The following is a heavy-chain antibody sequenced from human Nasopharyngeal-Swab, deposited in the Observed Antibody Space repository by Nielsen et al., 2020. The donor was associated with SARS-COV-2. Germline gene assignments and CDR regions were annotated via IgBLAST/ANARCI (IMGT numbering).Heavy chain of an antibody. CDR1: GYSFTSYW. D-gene: IGHD6-6*01. V-gene: IGHV5-51*01. J-gene: IGHJ5*02. CDR2: IYPGDSDA. CDR3: ARGVGIAAQNWFDP. Sequence: KVSCKGSGYSFTSYWTGWVRQMPGKGLEWMGSIYPGDSDARYSPSFQGQVTISADKSITTAYLQWRSLKASDTAMYYCARGVGIAAQNWFDPLGQGTLVTVSS.